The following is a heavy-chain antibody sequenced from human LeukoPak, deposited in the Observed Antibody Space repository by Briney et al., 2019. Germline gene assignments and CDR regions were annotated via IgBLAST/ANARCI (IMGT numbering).Heavy chain of an antibody. D-gene: IGHD3-22*01. CDR3: AREKYYYDSSGYTQYFQH. V-gene: IGHV4-34*01. Sequence: SETLSLTCAVYGGSFSGYYWSWIRQPPGKGLEWIEEINHSGSTNYNPSLKSRVTISVDTSKNQFSLKLSSVTAADTAVYYCAREKYYYDSSGYTQYFQHWGQGTLVTVSS. CDR1: GGSFSGYY. J-gene: IGHJ1*01. CDR2: INHSGST.